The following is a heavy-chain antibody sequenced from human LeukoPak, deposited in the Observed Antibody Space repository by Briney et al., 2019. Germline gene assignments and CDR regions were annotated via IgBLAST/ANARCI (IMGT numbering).Heavy chain of an antibody. CDR3: AKVRGTYSSGYFFDY. J-gene: IGHJ4*02. Sequence: PGGSLRPSCAASGFTFDNYAMHWVRQAPGKGLQWLSIISWNSGYIGYADSVKGRFTISRDNAKKSLDLQMNSLRAEDTAFYYCAKVRGTYSSGYFFDYWGQGTLVTVSS. D-gene: IGHD6-19*01. CDR2: ISWNSGYI. CDR1: GFTFDNYA. V-gene: IGHV3-9*01.